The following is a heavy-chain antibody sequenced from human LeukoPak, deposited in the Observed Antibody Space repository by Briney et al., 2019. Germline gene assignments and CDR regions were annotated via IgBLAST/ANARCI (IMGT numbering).Heavy chain of an antibody. V-gene: IGHV3-23*01. D-gene: IGHD1-7*01. CDR2: LGISGDYA. Sequence: GSRRLSCVASGFILRSYAMSWVRQAPGKGLQWVSSLGISGDYAWYAGSVKGRFTISRDSSKNTLYLQMNYLGADDTAVYYCAKGDNNWNYRSGTYYYYMDVWGKGTTVTVSS. CDR3: AKGDNNWNYRSGTYYYYMDV. J-gene: IGHJ6*03. CDR1: GFILRSYA.